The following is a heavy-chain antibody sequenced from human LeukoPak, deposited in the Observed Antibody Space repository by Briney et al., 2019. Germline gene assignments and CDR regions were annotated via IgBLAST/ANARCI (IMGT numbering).Heavy chain of an antibody. V-gene: IGHV3-23*01. Sequence: GGSLRLSCAASGFTFSTYAMSWVRQAPGKGLEWVSVITDSGGATFYADSVKGRFTISRDNSKSTVYLQMNSLRTEDTAVYYCAKLPIVGNWFDPWGQGTLVTVSS. CDR2: ITDSGGAT. J-gene: IGHJ5*02. CDR3: AKLPIVGNWFDP. D-gene: IGHD3-22*01. CDR1: GFTFSTYA.